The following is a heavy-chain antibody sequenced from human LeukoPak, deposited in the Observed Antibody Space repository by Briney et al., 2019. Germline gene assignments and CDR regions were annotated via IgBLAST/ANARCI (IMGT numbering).Heavy chain of an antibody. V-gene: IGHV5-51*01. J-gene: IGHJ5*02. CDR3: ARLYSSGWAPSDP. Sequence: GESLKISFQGSGYPFNNYWIAWVRPMPGKGLEWMGIIYTADSDTRYSPSFQGQVTISADKSIGTTYLQWSSLKASDTAMYYCARLYSSGWAPSDPWGQGTLVTVSS. CDR2: IYTADSDT. CDR1: GYPFNNYW. D-gene: IGHD6-19*01.